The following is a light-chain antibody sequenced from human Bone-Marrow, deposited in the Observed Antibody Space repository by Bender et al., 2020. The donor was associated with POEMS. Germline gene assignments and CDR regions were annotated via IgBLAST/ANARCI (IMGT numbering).Light chain of an antibody. V-gene: IGLV1-44*01. CDR1: SSNIGAHA. Sequence: QSVLTQPPSASGTPGQRVTISCSGGSSNIGAHAVNWYQHLPGTAPKLLIYSSRRRPSEVPDRFSGSRSGTSASLAISWLESEDEADYYCAVWDYSLNGWVFGGGTKLTVL. J-gene: IGLJ3*02. CDR2: SSR. CDR3: AVWDYSLNGWV.